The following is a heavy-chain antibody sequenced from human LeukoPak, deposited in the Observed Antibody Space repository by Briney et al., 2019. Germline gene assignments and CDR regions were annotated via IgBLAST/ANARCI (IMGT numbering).Heavy chain of an antibody. V-gene: IGHV4-34*01. J-gene: IGHJ4*02. CDR3: ARALGYCSGGSCYGLGY. CDR1: GGSISNYY. D-gene: IGHD2-15*01. CDR2: INHSGST. Sequence: PSETLFLTCTVSGGSISNYYWSWIRQPPGKGLEWNGEINHSGSTNYNPSLKSRVTISVDTSKNQFSLKLSSVTAADTAVYYCARALGYCSGGSCYGLGYWGQGTLVTVSS.